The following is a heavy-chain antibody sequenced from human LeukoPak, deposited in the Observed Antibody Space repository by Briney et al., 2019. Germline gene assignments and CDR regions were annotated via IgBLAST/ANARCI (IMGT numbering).Heavy chain of an antibody. D-gene: IGHD3-22*01. CDR2: ISSSSSHI. V-gene: IGHV3-21*01. J-gene: IGHJ4*02. CDR3: ARGLSDYDSSGYYYFDY. Sequence: GGSLRLSCAASGFTFSTYSMHWVRQAPGKGLEWVSFISSSSSHIKYAVSMKGRFTISRDNAKNSLYLQMNSLSVDDTAVYYCARGLSDYDSSGYYYFDYWGQGILVTVSS. CDR1: GFTFSTYS.